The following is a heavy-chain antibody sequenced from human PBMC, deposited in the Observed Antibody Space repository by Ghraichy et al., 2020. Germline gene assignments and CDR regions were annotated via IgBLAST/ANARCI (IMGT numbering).Heavy chain of an antibody. CDR2: ISRSGDTI. CDR3: ARGDYYDSPFVDDYYYGMDV. V-gene: IGHV3-48*03. CDR1: GFALSSYE. J-gene: IGHJ6*02. D-gene: IGHD3-22*01. Sequence: GSLRLSCAASGFALSSYEMNWVRQAPGKGLEWVSYISRSGDTIYYADSVKGRFTISRDNAKDSLYLQMSSLRAEDTAVYYCARGDYYDSPFVDDYYYGMDVWGQGTTVTVSS.